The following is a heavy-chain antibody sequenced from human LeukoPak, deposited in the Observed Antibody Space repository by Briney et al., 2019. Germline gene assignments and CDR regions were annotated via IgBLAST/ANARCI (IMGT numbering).Heavy chain of an antibody. CDR3: ARESGKFDY. CDR1: GLPIADFA. Sequence: GGSLRLSCVASGLPIADFAMHWVRQAPGKGLEWVSLISGDGVSTFYADSVKGRFSISRDNSKNSLSLETNSLRTEDTAMYYCARESGKFDYWGQGTLVAV. CDR2: ISGDGVST. V-gene: IGHV3-43*02. J-gene: IGHJ4*02.